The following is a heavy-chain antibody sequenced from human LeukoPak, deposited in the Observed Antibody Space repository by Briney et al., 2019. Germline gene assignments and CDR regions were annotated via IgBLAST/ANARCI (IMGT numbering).Heavy chain of an antibody. CDR3: ARLRVRGVIIGYYYYMDV. D-gene: IGHD3-10*01. CDR1: GYTFTSYY. V-gene: IGHV1-8*02. J-gene: IGHJ6*03. CDR2: MNPNSGNT. Sequence: ASVKVSCKASGYTFTSYYMHWVRQATGQGLEWMGWMNPNSGNTGYAQKFQGRVTMTRNTSISTAYMELSSLRSEDTAVYYCARLRVRGVIIGYYYYMDVWGKGTTVTISS.